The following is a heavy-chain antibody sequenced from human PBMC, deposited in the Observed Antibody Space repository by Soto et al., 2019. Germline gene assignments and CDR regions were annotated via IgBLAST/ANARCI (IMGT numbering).Heavy chain of an antibody. CDR2: ISYDGSNK. CDR1: GFTFSSYA. J-gene: IGHJ3*02. D-gene: IGHD6-19*01. Sequence: QVQLVESGGGVVQPGRSLRLSCAASGFTFSSYAMHWVRQAPGKGLEWVAVISYDGSNKYYADSVKGRLTISRDNSKNTLYLQMNSLRAEDTAVYYCARDRLAFDIWGQGTMVTVSS. CDR3: ARDRLAFDI. V-gene: IGHV3-30-3*01.